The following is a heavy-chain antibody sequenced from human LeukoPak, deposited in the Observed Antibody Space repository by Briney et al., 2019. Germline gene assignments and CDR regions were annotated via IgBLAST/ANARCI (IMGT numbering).Heavy chain of an antibody. CDR1: GVSISSGSNY. Sequence: SETLSLTCSVSGVSISSGSNYWGWIRQPPGKTLEWIGSIYSSGSTHYNPSLKSRVIILIDTAKNHFSLNLSSVTAADTAAYYCARSDGYGLVGIWGQGTMVTVSS. CDR2: IYSSGST. J-gene: IGHJ3*02. CDR3: ARSDGYGLVGI. D-gene: IGHD3-10*01. V-gene: IGHV4-39*07.